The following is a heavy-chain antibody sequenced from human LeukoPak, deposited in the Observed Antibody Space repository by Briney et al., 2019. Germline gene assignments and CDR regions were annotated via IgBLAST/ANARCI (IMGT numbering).Heavy chain of an antibody. CDR3: AATYYYDSSGYYLFDY. Sequence: SETLSLTCAVYGGSFSGYYWSWIRQPPGKGLEWIGEINHSGSTNYNPSLRSRVTISVDTSKNQFSLKLSSVTAADTAVYYCAATYYYDSSGYYLFDYWGQGTLVTVSS. CDR1: GGSFSGYY. CDR2: INHSGST. D-gene: IGHD3-22*01. J-gene: IGHJ4*02. V-gene: IGHV4-34*01.